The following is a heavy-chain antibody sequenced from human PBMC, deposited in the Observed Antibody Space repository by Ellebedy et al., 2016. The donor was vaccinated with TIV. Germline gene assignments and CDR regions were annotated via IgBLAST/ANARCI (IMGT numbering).Heavy chain of an antibody. CDR2: ISYDGSNK. Sequence: GGSLRLSXAASGFTFSSYAMHWVRQAPGKGLEWVAVISYDGSNKYYADSVKGRFTISRDNSKNTLYLQMNSLRAEDTAVYYCAREPPPDYYGSGSLFDYWGQGTLVTVAS. V-gene: IGHV3-30-3*01. CDR3: AREPPPDYYGSGSLFDY. D-gene: IGHD3-10*01. J-gene: IGHJ4*02. CDR1: GFTFSSYA.